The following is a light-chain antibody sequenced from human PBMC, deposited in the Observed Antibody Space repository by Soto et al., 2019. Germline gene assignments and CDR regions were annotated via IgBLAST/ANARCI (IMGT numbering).Light chain of an antibody. CDR2: DAS. CDR1: QSVRSN. Sequence: EIVMTQSPATLSVSPGERATLSCRASQSVRSNLAWYQQKPGQAPRLLIYDASTRATGIPARFSGSGSGTEFPLTSSLLPDDYVAFYYCQQYNSWMYTFGQGTKLEIK. V-gene: IGKV3-15*01. J-gene: IGKJ2*01. CDR3: QQYNSWMYT.